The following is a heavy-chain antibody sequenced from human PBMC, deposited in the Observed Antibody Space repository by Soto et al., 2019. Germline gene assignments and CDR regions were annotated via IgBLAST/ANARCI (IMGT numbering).Heavy chain of an antibody. D-gene: IGHD4-17*01. CDR1: GLTFSNYG. CDR2: ISNDGSNK. J-gene: IGHJ4*02. CDR3: AKDQATVTSAFDS. Sequence: GGSLRLSSEVSGLTFSNYGIHWVRQAPGKGLEWVAVISNDGSNKYYADSVKGQFTISRDNSKNTMYLQMNSLRAEDTAVYYCAKDQATVTSAFDSWGQGTLVTVSS. V-gene: IGHV3-30*18.